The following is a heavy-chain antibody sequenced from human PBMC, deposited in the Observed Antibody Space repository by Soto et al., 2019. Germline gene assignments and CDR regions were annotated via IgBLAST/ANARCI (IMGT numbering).Heavy chain of an antibody. J-gene: IGHJ6*02. CDR3: AREVEMLYYYYPLDV. Sequence: QVQLVQSGAEVRKPGASVKVSCKASGYTFTTYGISWVRQAPGQGLEWMGWISGYNGHTKYAQKFQGRVTMTTDTCXXDIDMDLRSLRSDDTAVYICAREVEMLYYYYPLDVWVQGITVTVSS. CDR1: GYTFTTYG. V-gene: IGHV1-18*01. D-gene: IGHD2-21*01. CDR2: ISGYNGHT.